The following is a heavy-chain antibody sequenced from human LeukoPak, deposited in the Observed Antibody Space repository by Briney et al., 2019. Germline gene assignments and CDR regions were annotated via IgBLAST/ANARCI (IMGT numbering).Heavy chain of an antibody. V-gene: IGHV1-2*04. J-gene: IGHJ6*02. CDR1: GYTFTGYY. CDR3: ARAEEHHYYYGMDV. D-gene: IGHD1-26*01. Sequence: ASVKVSCKASGYTFTGYYMHWVRQAPGQGLEWMGWINPNSGGTNYAQKFQGWVTMTRDTSISTAYMELSRLRSDDTAVYYCARAEEHHYYYGMDVWGQGTTVTVSS. CDR2: INPNSGGT.